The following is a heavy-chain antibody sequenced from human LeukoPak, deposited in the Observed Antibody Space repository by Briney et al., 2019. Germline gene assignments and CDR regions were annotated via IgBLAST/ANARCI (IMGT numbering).Heavy chain of an antibody. V-gene: IGHV3-66*01. Sequence: PGGSLRLSCRGIGFTFADYAMSWVRQAPGKGLEWVSGIYSGGSTYYADSVKGRFTISRDNSKDTLYLKITSLRAEDTAVYYCARERYSGSGNYYSPVGYWGQGTLVTVSS. CDR2: IYSGGST. J-gene: IGHJ4*01. D-gene: IGHD3-10*01. CDR3: ARERYSGSGNYYSPVGY. CDR1: GFTFADYA.